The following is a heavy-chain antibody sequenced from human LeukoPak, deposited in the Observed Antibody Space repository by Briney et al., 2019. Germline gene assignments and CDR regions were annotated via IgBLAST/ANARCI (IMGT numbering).Heavy chain of an antibody. Sequence: PGGSLRLSCAASGFTVSSNYMSWVRQAPGKGLEWVANIKQDGSEKYYVDSVKGRFTISRDNAKNSLYLQMNSLRAEDSAVFYCARVVRDGDYRLGLYYYYYMDVWGKGTTVTISS. CDR3: ARVVRDGDYRLGLYYYYYMDV. J-gene: IGHJ6*03. V-gene: IGHV3-7*01. CDR1: GFTVSSNY. CDR2: IKQDGSEK. D-gene: IGHD4-17*01.